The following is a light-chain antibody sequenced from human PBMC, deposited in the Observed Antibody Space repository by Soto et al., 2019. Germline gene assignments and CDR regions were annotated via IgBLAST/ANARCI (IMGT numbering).Light chain of an antibody. CDR2: GAS. V-gene: IGKV3-15*01. J-gene: IGKJ3*01. Sequence: EIVMTQSPATLSASPGERATLSCRASQSVSSNLAWYQQKPGQAPRLLIYGASTRATGIPARFSGSGSGTEFTLTISSLQSEDFAVYYCQQYNNWPLLTFGPGTKVDIK. CDR3: QQYNNWPLLT. CDR1: QSVSSN.